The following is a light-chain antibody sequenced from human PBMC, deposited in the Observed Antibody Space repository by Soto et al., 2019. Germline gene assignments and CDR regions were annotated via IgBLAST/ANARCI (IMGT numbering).Light chain of an antibody. CDR3: QQRWHWLLNA. CDR2: ETS. CDR1: ESVSSY. Sequence: EILLALYRATLSLAPGESGTRSCGDSESVSSYLAWYQQKPGLTPRLLIYETSNRVIGIPARFIGSGSGTDFTLTICSLETEDFRVYYCQQRWHWLLNAFAHGTRLEIK. V-gene: IGKV3-11*01. J-gene: IGKJ5*01.